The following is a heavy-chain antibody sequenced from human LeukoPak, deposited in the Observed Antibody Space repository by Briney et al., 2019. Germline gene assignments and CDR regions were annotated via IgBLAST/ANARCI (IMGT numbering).Heavy chain of an antibody. J-gene: IGHJ4*02. CDR1: GGSFSGYY. Sequence: SETLSLTWAVYGGSFSGYYWSWIRQPPGKGLEWIGEINHSGSTNYNPSLKSRVTISVDTSQNQFSLKLSSVTAADTAVYYCARGPPIVLMVYAVGFDYWGQGTLATVSS. V-gene: IGHV4-34*01. D-gene: IGHD2-8*01. CDR2: INHSGST. CDR3: ARGPPIVLMVYAVGFDY.